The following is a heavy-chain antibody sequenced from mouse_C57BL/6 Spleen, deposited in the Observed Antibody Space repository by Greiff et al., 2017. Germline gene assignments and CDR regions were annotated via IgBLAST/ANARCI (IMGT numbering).Heavy chain of an antibody. D-gene: IGHD3-2*02. CDR2: IDPSDSYT. CDR1: GYTFTSYW. J-gene: IGHJ4*01. CDR3: AHSSGHYAMDY. V-gene: IGHV1-69*01. Sequence: VKLQQPGAELVMPGASVKLSCKASGYTFTSYWMHWVKQRPGQGLEWIGEIDPSDSYTNYNQKFKGKSTLTVDKSSSTAYMQLSSLTSEDSAVYYCAHSSGHYAMDYWGQGTSVTVSS.